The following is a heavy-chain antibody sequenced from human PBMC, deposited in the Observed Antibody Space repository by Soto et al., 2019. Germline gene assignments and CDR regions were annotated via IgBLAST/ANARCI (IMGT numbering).Heavy chain of an antibody. CDR3: ARRPQDCSGGRCYLYFHH. CDR2: IYYSGST. V-gene: IGHV4-30-4*01. J-gene: IGHJ1*01. D-gene: IGHD2-15*01. CDR1: GCSISSGDYY. Sequence: SETLSLTCTVSGCSISSGDYYWSWIRQPPGKGLEWIGYIYYSGSTYYNPSLKSRVTISVDTSKNQFSLKLSSVTAADTAVYYCARRPQDCSGGRCYLYFHHWGQGTLVTVSS.